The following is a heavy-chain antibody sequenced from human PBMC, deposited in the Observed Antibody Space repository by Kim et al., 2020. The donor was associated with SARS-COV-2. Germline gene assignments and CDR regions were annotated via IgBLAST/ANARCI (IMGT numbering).Heavy chain of an antibody. V-gene: IGHV3-9*01. D-gene: IGHD5-12*01. Sequence: GGSLRLSCAASGFTFDDYAMHWVRQAPGKGLEWVSGISWNSGSIGYADSVKGRFTISRDNDKKYLYLQMNSLRAEDTALYYCAKDGSKRDGYNDYYYYGMDVLVQGTTVTVSS. J-gene: IGHJ6*02. CDR1: GFTFDDYA. CDR3: AKDGSKRDGYNDYYYYGMDV. CDR2: ISWNSGSI.